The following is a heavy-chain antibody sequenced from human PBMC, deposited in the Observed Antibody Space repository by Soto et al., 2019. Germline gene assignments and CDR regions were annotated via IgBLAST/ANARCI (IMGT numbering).Heavy chain of an antibody. CDR3: AKKVNSGPGSQYFDY. D-gene: IGHD3-10*01. V-gene: IGHV3-23*01. CDR1: GFTFSSYS. J-gene: IGHJ4*02. CDR2: FRTGADDGTT. Sequence: EVQLLESGGGLVQPGGSLRLSCAASGFTFSSYSMSWVRQAPGKGLEWVSGFRTGADDGTTYYADSVKGRFTISRDISKNTLFLQMNRLRAEDTAIYYCAKKVNSGPGSQYFDYWGQGTLVTVSS.